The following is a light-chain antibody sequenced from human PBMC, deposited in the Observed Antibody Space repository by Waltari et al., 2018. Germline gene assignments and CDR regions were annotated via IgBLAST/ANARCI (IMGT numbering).Light chain of an antibody. V-gene: IGLV3-27*01. CDR3: YSAADNNLRV. Sequence: SYELTQPSSVSVSPGQTARITCSGDVLAKNYARWFQQKPGQAPVLVIYKDRERPSGIPERFSGSSSGTTVTLTISGAQVEDEADYYCYSAADNNLRVFGGGTKLTVL. CDR1: VLAKNY. CDR2: KDR. J-gene: IGLJ2*01.